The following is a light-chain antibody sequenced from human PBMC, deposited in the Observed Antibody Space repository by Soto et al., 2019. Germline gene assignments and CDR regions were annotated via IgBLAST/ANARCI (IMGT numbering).Light chain of an antibody. Sequence: EIVLTQSPGTLSLSPGERATLSCRSSQSVIYLAWYQQKPGQAPRLLFYGASNRATGIPGRFSGSGSGTDFTLNISRMEPEDSAVYYCHQYGIVPWTVGQGTKVEIK. CDR1: QSVIY. CDR3: HQYGIVPWT. CDR2: GAS. J-gene: IGKJ1*01. V-gene: IGKV3-20*01.